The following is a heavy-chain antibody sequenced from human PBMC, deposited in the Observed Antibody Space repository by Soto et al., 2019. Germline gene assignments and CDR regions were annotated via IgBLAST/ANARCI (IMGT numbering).Heavy chain of an antibody. CDR1: GFTFSSYA. V-gene: IGHV3-23*01. J-gene: IGHJ4*02. Sequence: QPGGSLRLSCAASGFTFSSYAMSWVRQAPGKGLEWVSAISGSGGSTYYADSVKGRFTISRDNSKNTLYLQMNSLRAEDTAVYYCAKDQRWRSGSSASRPQYFDYWGQGTLVTVSS. D-gene: IGHD3-3*01. CDR2: ISGSGGST. CDR3: AKDQRWRSGSSASRPQYFDY.